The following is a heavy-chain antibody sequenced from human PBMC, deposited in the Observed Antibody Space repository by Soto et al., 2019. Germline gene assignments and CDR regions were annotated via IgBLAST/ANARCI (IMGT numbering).Heavy chain of an antibody. CDR3: ARDRGQQLAEYYFDY. J-gene: IGHJ4*02. D-gene: IGHD6-13*01. V-gene: IGHV1-69*13. CDR2: IIPIFGTA. CDR1: GYTFTSYD. Sequence: ASVKVSCKASGYTFTSYDISWVRQAPGQGLEWMGGIIPIFGTANYAQKFQGRVTITADESTSTAYMELSSLRSEDTAVYYCARDRGQQLAEYYFDYWGQGTLVTVS.